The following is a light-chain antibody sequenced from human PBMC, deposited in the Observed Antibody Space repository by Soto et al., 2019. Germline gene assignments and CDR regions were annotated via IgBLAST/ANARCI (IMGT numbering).Light chain of an antibody. CDR3: QQGTDWPPGT. Sequence: EIVMTQSPATLSVSPGERATLSCRASHRVSSYLAWYQQRPGQAPRLLIYDASNRATGIPDRFRGSGSGTDFTLTISSLEPEDFALYYCQQGTDWPPGTFGQGTKVEIK. V-gene: IGKV3-11*01. CDR1: HRVSSY. J-gene: IGKJ1*01. CDR2: DAS.